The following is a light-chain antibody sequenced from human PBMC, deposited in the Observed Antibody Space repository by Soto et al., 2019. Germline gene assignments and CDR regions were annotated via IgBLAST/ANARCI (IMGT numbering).Light chain of an antibody. CDR1: SSDVGTYKY. Sequence: QSALTQPPSASGSPGQSVTISCTGTSSDVGTYKYVSWYQQHPGKAPKLMIYEVSKRPSGVPDHFSGSKSGNTASLTVSGLQAEDESDYYCPSYANNNSFKVVFGTGTKGTV. V-gene: IGLV2-8*01. J-gene: IGLJ1*01. CDR3: PSYANNNSFKVV. CDR2: EVS.